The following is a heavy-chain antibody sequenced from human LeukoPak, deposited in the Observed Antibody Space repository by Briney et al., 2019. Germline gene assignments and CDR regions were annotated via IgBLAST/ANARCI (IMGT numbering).Heavy chain of an antibody. D-gene: IGHD6-6*01. J-gene: IGHJ4*02. CDR3: ARTKKEIAARSLDY. V-gene: IGHV4-34*01. CDR1: GGFFSFYY. Sequence: PSETLSLTCAVYGGFFSFYYGSGIRQPPGKGLEWIGEINHSGSTNYNPSLKSRVTISVDTSKNQFSMKVSSVTAAYTAVYYCARTKKEIAARSLDYCGQGTLVTVSS. CDR2: INHSGST.